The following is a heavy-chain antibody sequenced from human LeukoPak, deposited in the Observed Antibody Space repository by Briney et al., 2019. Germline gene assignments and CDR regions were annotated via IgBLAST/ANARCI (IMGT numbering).Heavy chain of an antibody. CDR1: GGSISSGDYY. CDR2: IYYSGST. V-gene: IGHV4-30-4*08. D-gene: IGHD4-11*01. CDR3: ARVILGDSNYRTFDY. J-gene: IGHJ4*02. Sequence: SETLSLTCTVSGGSISSGDYYWSWLRQPPGKGLEWIGYIYYSGSTYYNPSLKSRVTISVDTSKNQFSLKLSSVTAADTAVYYCARVILGDSNYRTFDYWGQGTLVTVSS.